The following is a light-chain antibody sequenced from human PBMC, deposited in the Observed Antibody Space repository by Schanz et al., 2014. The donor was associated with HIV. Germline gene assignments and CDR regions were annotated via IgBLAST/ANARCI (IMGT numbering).Light chain of an antibody. Sequence: QSVLTQPASVSGSPGQSITISCTGTSSDVGGYNYVSWYQQHPGRAPKLIIYDVSDRPSGVSNRFSASKSDNTASLTISGLQTEDEADYYCSSKATGGRAPFVFGGGTKLTVL. V-gene: IGLV2-14*01. CDR2: DVS. J-gene: IGLJ1*01. CDR3: SSKATGGRAPFV. CDR1: SSDVGGYNY.